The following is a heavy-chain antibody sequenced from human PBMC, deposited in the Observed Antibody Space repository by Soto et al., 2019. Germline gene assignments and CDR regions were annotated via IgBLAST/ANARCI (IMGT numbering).Heavy chain of an antibody. D-gene: IGHD3-16*01. V-gene: IGHV3-11*01. CDR1: GFTFSDYY. J-gene: IGHJ3*02. CDR3: ARLRPTNTGGTFDI. Sequence: QVQLVESGGGLVKPGGSLRLSCAASGFTFSDYYMPWIRQAPGKGLEWLSYITYNGDTIYYADCVKGRFTISRDNAHNSLYLEMNSLRAEDTAIYYCARLRPTNTGGTFDIWGQGTMVTVSS. CDR2: ITYNGDTI.